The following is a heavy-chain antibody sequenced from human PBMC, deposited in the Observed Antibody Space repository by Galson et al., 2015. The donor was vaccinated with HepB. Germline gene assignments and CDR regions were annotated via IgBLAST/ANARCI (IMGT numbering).Heavy chain of an antibody. J-gene: IGHJ4*02. CDR1: GCIFSDNA. CDR2: ISYDGNRK. D-gene: IGHD3-16*01. CDR3: ARDPHGGCSGHDAFDY. V-gene: IGHV3-30*04. Sequence: PLRLSCEASGCIFSDNAMHWVRQAPGEGLEWVALISYDGNRKASADSLKGRFTITRDNSKNTLYLHMHSLRSEDTGMYYCARDPHGGCSGHDAFDYWGQGTLVSVSS.